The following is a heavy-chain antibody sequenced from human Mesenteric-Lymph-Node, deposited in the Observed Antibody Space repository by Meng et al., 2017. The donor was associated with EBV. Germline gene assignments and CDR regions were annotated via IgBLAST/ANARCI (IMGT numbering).Heavy chain of an antibody. J-gene: IGHJ5*02. V-gene: IGHV1-2*04. CDR2: INPNSGGT. Sequence: QVQLVQSGAEVKKPGASVKVSCKASGYTFTGYYMHWVRQAPGQGLEWMGWINPNSGGTNYAQKFQGWVTMTRDTSISTAYMELSGLRSDDTAVYFCTRGSTVTTNWFDPWGQGTLVTVSS. D-gene: IGHD4-17*01. CDR3: TRGSTVTTNWFDP. CDR1: GYTFTGYY.